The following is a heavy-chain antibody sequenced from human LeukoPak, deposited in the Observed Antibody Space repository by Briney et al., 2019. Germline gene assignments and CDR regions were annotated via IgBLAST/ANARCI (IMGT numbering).Heavy chain of an antibody. D-gene: IGHD6-19*01. CDR3: AKDQEQWLSRNYYYGMDV. V-gene: IGHV3-23*01. CDR1: GFTFNSYA. J-gene: IGHJ6*02. CDR2: ISSSGGST. Sequence: GGSLRLSCAASGFTFNSYAMSWVRQAPGKGLEWVSGISSSGGSTYYADSVKGRFTISRDNSKNTLYLQMNSLRAEDTAVYYCAKDQEQWLSRNYYYGMDVWGQGTTVTVSS.